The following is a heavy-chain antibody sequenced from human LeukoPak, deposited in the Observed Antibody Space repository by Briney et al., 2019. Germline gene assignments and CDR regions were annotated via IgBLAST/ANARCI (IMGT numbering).Heavy chain of an antibody. CDR1: GYTFTGYY. J-gene: IGHJ3*02. CDR3: ARPAWTGRWDAFDI. Sequence: ASVKVSCKASGYTFTGYYMHWVRQAPGQGLEWMGWINPNSGGTNYAQKFQGRVTMTRDTSISTAYMELSRLRSDDTAVYYCARPAWTGRWDAFDIWGQGTMVTVSS. V-gene: IGHV1-2*02. D-gene: IGHD1-14*01. CDR2: INPNSGGT.